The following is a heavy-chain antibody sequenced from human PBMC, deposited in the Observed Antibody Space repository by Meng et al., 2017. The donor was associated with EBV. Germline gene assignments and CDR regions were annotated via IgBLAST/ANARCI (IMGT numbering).Heavy chain of an antibody. CDR2: ISGSGGST. CDR3: AKSLVGARALFDY. CDR1: GFTFSSYA. Sequence: EGQLGGAGGGCDTPGGSLRLACAASGFTFSSYAMSWVRQAPGKGLEWVSAISGSGGSTYYADSVKGRFTISRDNSKNTLYLQMNSLRAEDTAVYYCAKSLVGARALFDYWGQGTLVTVSS. J-gene: IGHJ4*02. V-gene: IGHV3-23*04. D-gene: IGHD1-26*01.